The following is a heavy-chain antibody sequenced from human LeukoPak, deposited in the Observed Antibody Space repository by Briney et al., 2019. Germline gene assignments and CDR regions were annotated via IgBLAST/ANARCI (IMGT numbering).Heavy chain of an antibody. Sequence: VSVKVSCKASGYTFTGYYMHWVRQAPGQGLEWMGWINPNSGGTNYAQKFQGRVTMTRDTSISTAYMELSRLRSDDTAVYYCARDLHPSSGWYEGTFDYWGQGTLVTVSS. CDR1: GYTFTGYY. CDR3: ARDLHPSSGWYEGTFDY. J-gene: IGHJ4*02. CDR2: INPNSGGT. V-gene: IGHV1-2*02. D-gene: IGHD6-19*01.